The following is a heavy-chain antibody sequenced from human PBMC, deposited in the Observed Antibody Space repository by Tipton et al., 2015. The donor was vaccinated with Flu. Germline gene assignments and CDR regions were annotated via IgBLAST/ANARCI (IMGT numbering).Heavy chain of an antibody. Sequence: TLSLTCTVSGGSISTYYWSWIRQPPGKGLEWIGYIHYSGSTNYNPSLKSRVTISVDTSKNQFSLKLTSVTAADTAVYYCARDRWEYIRGFDSWGQGTLVTVSP. J-gene: IGHJ4*02. CDR2: IHYSGST. CDR1: GGSISTYY. D-gene: IGHD2/OR15-2a*01. CDR3: ARDRWEYIRGFDS. V-gene: IGHV4-59*12.